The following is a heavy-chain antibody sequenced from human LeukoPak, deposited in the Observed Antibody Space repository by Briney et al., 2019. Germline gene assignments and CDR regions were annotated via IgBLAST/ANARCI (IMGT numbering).Heavy chain of an antibody. D-gene: IGHD1-26*01. J-gene: IGHJ4*02. CDR1: GFTFSSYK. V-gene: IGHV3-48*03. Sequence: QTGGSLRLSCAASGFTFSSYKMNWVRQAPGKGLEWVSYISTSGSTIYYADSVKGRFTIARDNAKDSLYLQVSSLRAEDTAVYYCARGNSGTYYPFDNWGQGTLVTVSS. CDR2: ISTSGSTI. CDR3: ARGNSGTYYPFDN.